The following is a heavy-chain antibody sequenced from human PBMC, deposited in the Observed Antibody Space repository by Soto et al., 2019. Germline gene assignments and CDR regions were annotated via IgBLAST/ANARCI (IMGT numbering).Heavy chain of an antibody. CDR3: ARFSRNAFDF. CDR2: FNSDGSNI. Sequence: GGSLSLSSAASGFTFSSYWMHRVRQVPGMGLVWVSRFNSDGSNIRYADSVKGRFTISRDNANNTLYLQMYNLSADDSYVYYCARFSRNAFDFLGHGTMVTLSS. V-gene: IGHV3-74*01. CDR1: GFTFSSYW. J-gene: IGHJ3*01. D-gene: IGHD6-6*01.